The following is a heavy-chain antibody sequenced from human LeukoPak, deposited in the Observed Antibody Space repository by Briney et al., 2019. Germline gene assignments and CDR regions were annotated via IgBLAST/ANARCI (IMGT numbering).Heavy chain of an antibody. Sequence: GASVKVSCKASGYTFTSYDINWVRQATGQGREWMGWMNPNSGNTGYAQKFQGRVTITRNTSISTAYMELSSLRSEDTAVYYCARGHNCSSTSCPYYFDYWGQGTRSPSPQ. J-gene: IGHJ4*02. V-gene: IGHV1-8*03. D-gene: IGHD2-2*01. CDR2: MNPNSGNT. CDR3: ARGHNCSSTSCPYYFDY. CDR1: GYTFTSYD.